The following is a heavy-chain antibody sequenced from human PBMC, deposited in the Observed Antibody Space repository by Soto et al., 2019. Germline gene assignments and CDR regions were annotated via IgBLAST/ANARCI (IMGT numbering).Heavy chain of an antibody. D-gene: IGHD6-25*01. CDR2: IYPGDSDT. Sequence: GESLKISCKGSGYSFTSYWIGWVRQMPGKGLEWMGIIYPGDSDTRYSPSFQGQVTISADKSISTAYLQWSSLKASDTAMFSCARHWAEYRQRLGWFPPWVQGPLVTVSS. V-gene: IGHV5-51*01. CDR3: ARHWAEYRQRLGWFPP. J-gene: IGHJ5*02. CDR1: GYSFTSYW.